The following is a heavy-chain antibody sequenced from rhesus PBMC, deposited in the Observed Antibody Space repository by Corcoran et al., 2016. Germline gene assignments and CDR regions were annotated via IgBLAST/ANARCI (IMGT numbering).Heavy chain of an antibody. CDR1: GGSISSSNW. CDR2: ISGSSGST. Sequence: QVQLQESGPGLVKPSETLSRTCAVSGGSISSSNWWSWIRQPPGKGLEWVGYISGSSGSTYYNPSLKSRVTISKDTSKNQFSLKLSSVTAADTAVYYCARVEMTTHDAFDFWGQGLRVTVSS. D-gene: IGHD3S6*01. CDR3: ARVEMTTHDAFDF. J-gene: IGHJ3*01. V-gene: IGHV4S19*01.